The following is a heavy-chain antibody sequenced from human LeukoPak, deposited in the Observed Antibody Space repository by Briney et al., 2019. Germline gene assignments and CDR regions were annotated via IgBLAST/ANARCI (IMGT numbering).Heavy chain of an antibody. Sequence: GSLRLSCAASGFTFSDSAIHWVRQASGKGLEWVGRIRGKGFSDPPAYAASVKDRFTISRDDSESTAYLQMNSLKAEDTAVYYCTVPQSGGNWFDPWGPGTQVTVSS. CDR3: TVPQSGGNWFDP. CDR2: IRGKGFSDPP. J-gene: IGHJ5*02. D-gene: IGHD3-16*01. CDR1: GFTFSDSA. V-gene: IGHV3-73*01.